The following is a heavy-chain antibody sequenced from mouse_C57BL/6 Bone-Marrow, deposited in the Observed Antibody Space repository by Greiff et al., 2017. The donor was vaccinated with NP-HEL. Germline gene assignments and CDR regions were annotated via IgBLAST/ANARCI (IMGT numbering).Heavy chain of an antibody. CDR1: GYTFTDYN. CDR3: ARRIYYGNYGGMDY. CDR2: INPNNGGT. J-gene: IGHJ4*01. Sequence: EVQLQQSGPELVKPGASVKIPCKASGYTFTDYNMDWVKQSHGKSLEWIGDINPNNGGTIYNQQFKGKATLTVAKPSSPAYLALRSLTSEDTAVDYGARRIYYGNYGGMDYWGQGTAVTVSS. D-gene: IGHD2-1*01. V-gene: IGHV1-18*01.